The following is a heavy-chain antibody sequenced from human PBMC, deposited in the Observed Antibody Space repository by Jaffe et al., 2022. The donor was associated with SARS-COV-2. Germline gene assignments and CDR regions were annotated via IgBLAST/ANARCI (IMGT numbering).Heavy chain of an antibody. CDR1: GYTFILFD. D-gene: IGHD3-10*01. J-gene: IGHJ5*02. Sequence: QVQLVQSGAEVKKPGASVKVSCKASGYTFILFDINWVRQVPGRGLEWMGWMNPNSGNRGYSQKFQGRVTMTRNNSISTVYMELSSLTPEDTAVYYCARGSSKTYGSGSFWFDPWGQGTPVTVSS. CDR2: MNPNSGNR. CDR3: ARGSSKTYGSGSFWFDP. V-gene: IGHV1-8*01.